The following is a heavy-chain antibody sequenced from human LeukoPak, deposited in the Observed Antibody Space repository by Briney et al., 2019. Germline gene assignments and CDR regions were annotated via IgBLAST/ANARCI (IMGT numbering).Heavy chain of an antibody. D-gene: IGHD2-2*01. CDR2: ISSSSSTI. CDR1: GFTFSSYS. CDR3: AREDIVVVPAAQGGVYYDGMDV. Sequence: GGSLRLSCAASGFTFSSYSMNWVRQAPGKGLEWVSYISSSSSTIYYADSVKGRFTISRDNSKNTLYLQMNSLRAEDTAVYYCAREDIVVVPAAQGGVYYDGMDVWGQGTTVTVSS. J-gene: IGHJ6*02. V-gene: IGHV3-48*01.